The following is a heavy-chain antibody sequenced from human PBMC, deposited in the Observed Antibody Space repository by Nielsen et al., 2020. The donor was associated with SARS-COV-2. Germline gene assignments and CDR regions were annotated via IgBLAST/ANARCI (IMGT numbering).Heavy chain of an antibody. CDR3: ARAYCSGGSCYDDLGMDV. CDR2: IKQDGSEK. Sequence: WIRQPPGKGLGWVANIKQDGSEKYYVDSVKGRFTISRDNSKNTLYLQMNSLRAEDTAVYYCARAYCSGGSCYDDLGMDVWGQGTTVTVSS. D-gene: IGHD2-15*01. J-gene: IGHJ6*02. V-gene: IGHV3-7*03.